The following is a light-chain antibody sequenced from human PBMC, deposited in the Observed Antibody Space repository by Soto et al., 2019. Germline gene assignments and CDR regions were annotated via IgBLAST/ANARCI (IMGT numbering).Light chain of an antibody. V-gene: IGLV2-8*01. CDR2: EVT. CDR1: SSDVGGYDY. CDR3: SSYAGSNNVV. Sequence: QAVLTQPPSASGSPGQSVTISCTGTSSDVGGYDYVSWYQQHPGKAPNLIIYEVTKRPSGVPDRFSGSKSGNTASLTVSGLQAEDEAHYYCSSYAGSNNVVFGGGTKLTVL. J-gene: IGLJ2*01.